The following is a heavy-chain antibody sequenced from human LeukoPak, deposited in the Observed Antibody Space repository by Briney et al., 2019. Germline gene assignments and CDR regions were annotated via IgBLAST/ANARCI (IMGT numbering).Heavy chain of an antibody. V-gene: IGHV3-73*01. Sequence: QPGGSLRLSCAASGFTFSGSAMHWVRQASGKGLEWVGRIRSKAKSYATAYAASVKGRFNISRDDSKNTAYLQMKSLKTEDRAVNYCTKHHYYDSSGYYSEYFQHWGQGTLVTVSS. J-gene: IGHJ1*01. CDR1: GFTFSGSA. D-gene: IGHD3-22*01. CDR2: IRSKAKSYAT. CDR3: TKHHYYDSSGYYSEYFQH.